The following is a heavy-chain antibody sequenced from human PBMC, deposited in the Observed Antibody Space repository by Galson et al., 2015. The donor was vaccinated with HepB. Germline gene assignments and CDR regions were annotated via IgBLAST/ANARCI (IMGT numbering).Heavy chain of an antibody. CDR2: IIPILGIA. D-gene: IGHD6-13*01. CDR3: AGDLRSKMRGEDY. CDR1: GGTFSSYA. J-gene: IGHJ4*02. V-gene: IGHV1-69*04. Sequence: SVKVSCKASGGTFSSYAISWVRQAPGQGLEWMGRIIPILGIANYAQKPQGRVTMTTDTSTSTAYMELRSLRSDDTAVYYCAGDLRSKMRGEDYWGQGTLVTVSS.